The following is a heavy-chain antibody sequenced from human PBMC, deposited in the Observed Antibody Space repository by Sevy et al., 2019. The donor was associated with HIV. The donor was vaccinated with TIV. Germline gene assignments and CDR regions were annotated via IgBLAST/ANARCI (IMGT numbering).Heavy chain of an antibody. CDR2: ISSSGSTI. CDR1: EFTFSSYE. V-gene: IGHV3-48*03. Sequence: GGSLRLSCAASEFTFSSYEMNWVRQAPGKGLEWVSYISSSGSTIYYADSVKGRFTISRDNAKNSLYLQMNSLRAEDTAVYYCASDFSYCTNGVCYDYYYGMDVWGQGTTVTVSS. J-gene: IGHJ6*02. D-gene: IGHD2-8*01. CDR3: ASDFSYCTNGVCYDYYYGMDV.